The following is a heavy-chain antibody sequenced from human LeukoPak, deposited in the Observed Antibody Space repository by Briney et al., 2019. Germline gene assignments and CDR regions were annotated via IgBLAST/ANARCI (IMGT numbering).Heavy chain of an antibody. Sequence: SETLSLTCTVSGGSISSSRYYWGWIRQPPGKGLEWIGSVYYSGSTYYNPSLKSRVTISVDRSKNQFSLKLSSVTAADTAVYYCASPPSYYYDSSGYFGYWGQGTLVTVSS. J-gene: IGHJ4*02. D-gene: IGHD3-22*01. CDR2: VYYSGST. V-gene: IGHV4-39*07. CDR1: GGSISSSRYY. CDR3: ASPPSYYYDSSGYFGY.